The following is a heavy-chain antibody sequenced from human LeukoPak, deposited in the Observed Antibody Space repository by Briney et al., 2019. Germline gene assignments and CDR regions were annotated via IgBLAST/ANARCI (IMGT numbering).Heavy chain of an antibody. V-gene: IGHV4-59*01. D-gene: IGHD5-24*01. CDR2: IYYSGST. CDR3: ARTRRDGYKP. J-gene: IGHJ4*02. Sequence: PSETLSLTCTVSGGSISSYYWSWIRQPPGKGLEWIGYIYYSGSTNYNPSLKSRVTISVDTSKNQSSLKLSSVTAADTAVYYCARTRRDGYKPWGQGTLVTVSS. CDR1: GGSISSYY.